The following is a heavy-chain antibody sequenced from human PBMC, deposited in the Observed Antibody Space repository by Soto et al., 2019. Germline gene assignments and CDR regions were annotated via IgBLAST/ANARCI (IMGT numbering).Heavy chain of an antibody. D-gene: IGHD3-10*01. Sequence: QVRLQQWGAGLLKPSETLSLTCAVYGGSFSGYYWSWIRQPPGQELEWIGEINHSGSTNYNPSLKSRVTISVDTSKNQFSLKLSSVTAADTAVYYCARGRRSSGSSIRRAFDIWGQGTMVTVSS. V-gene: IGHV4-34*01. CDR1: GGSFSGYY. J-gene: IGHJ3*02. CDR3: ARGRRSSGSSIRRAFDI. CDR2: INHSGST.